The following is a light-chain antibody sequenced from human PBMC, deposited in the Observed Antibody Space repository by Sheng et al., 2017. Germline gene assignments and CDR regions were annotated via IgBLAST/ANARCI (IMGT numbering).Light chain of an antibody. CDR1: SSDVGSYNL. J-gene: IGLJ2*01. CDR3: CSYAGSSTFVL. CDR2: EGN. Sequence: QSALTQPASVSGSPGQSITISCTGSSSDVGSYNLVSWYQQHPGKAPKLMIYEGNKRPSGVSNRFSVSKSGNTASLTISGLQAEDEADYYCCSYAGSSTFVLFGGGTKLTV. V-gene: IGLV2-23*03.